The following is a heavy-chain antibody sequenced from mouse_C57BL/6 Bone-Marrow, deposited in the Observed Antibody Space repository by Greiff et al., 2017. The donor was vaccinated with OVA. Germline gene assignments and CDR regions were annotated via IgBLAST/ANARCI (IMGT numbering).Heavy chain of an antibody. J-gene: IGHJ3*01. D-gene: IGHD2-2*01. Sequence: VQLKQSGPVLVKPGASVKMSCKASGYTFTDYYMNWVKQSHGKSLEWIGVINPYNGGTSYNQKFKGKATLTVDKSSSTAYMELNSLTSEDSAVYYCAGLPAWFAYWGQGTLVTVSA. CDR2: INPYNGGT. CDR1: GYTFTDYY. CDR3: AGLPAWFAY. V-gene: IGHV1-19*01.